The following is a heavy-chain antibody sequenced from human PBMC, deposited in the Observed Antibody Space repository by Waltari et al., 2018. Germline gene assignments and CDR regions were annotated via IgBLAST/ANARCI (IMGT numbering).Heavy chain of an antibody. D-gene: IGHD3-3*02. Sequence: QVQLQESGPGLVTPSETLSLTCSAPAASISLYFWTWVRQSPGKGLELIVSMDDGVATIYNPSLESRVSMSVDTSKSHFTLKLASVTAADTGMYFCARSISAKGRGLDVWGQGTTVIVSS. CDR1: AASISLYF. CDR2: MDDGVAT. J-gene: IGHJ6*02. CDR3: ARSISAKGRGLDV. V-gene: IGHV4-59*01.